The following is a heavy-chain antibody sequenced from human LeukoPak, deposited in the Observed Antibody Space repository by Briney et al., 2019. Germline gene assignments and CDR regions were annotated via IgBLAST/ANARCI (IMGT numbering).Heavy chain of an antibody. V-gene: IGHV1-69*04. Sequence: SVKVSCKASGGTFSSYAISWVRQAPGQGLEWMGRIIPIFGIANYAQKFQGRVTITADKSTSTAYMELSSLRSEDTAVYYCASITTYPEGQYWGQGTLVTVSS. CDR2: IIPIFGIA. CDR3: ASITTYPEGQY. CDR1: GGTFSSYA. J-gene: IGHJ4*02. D-gene: IGHD3-3*01.